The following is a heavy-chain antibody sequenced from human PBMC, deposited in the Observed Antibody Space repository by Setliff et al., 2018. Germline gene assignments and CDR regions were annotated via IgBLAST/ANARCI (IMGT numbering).Heavy chain of an antibody. Sequence: TSETLSLTCTVSRGSISSSYWSWIRLPPGKGLEWIGFISSGGSTIYSPSLKSRVAISIDTSKNQFSLKLSSVTAADTAVYYCTRGPNLYGDLDSWGLGTLVTVSS. CDR2: ISSGGST. J-gene: IGHJ4*02. D-gene: IGHD4-17*01. V-gene: IGHV4-59*12. CDR1: RGSISSSY. CDR3: TRGPNLYGDLDS.